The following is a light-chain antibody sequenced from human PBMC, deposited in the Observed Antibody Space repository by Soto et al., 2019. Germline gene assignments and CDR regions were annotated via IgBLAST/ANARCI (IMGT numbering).Light chain of an antibody. CDR2: GAS. V-gene: IGKV3-15*01. J-gene: IGKJ1*01. CDR3: QQYRNWPRT. CDR1: QSVDIN. Sequence: EIVLTQSPATLSVSPGDRVTLSCRASQSVDINLAWYQQRPCQAPRLLVYGASTKATDMPGRFSGRGSGTEFTLTINNLQSEAFAVYYCQQYRNWPRTFGQGTKVEIK.